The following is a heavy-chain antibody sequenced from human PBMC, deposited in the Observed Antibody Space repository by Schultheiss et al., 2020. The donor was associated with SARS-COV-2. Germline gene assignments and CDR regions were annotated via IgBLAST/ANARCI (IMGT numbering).Heavy chain of an antibody. D-gene: IGHD6-13*01. Sequence: SETLSLTCAVYGGSFSGYYWSWIRQPPGKGLEWIGYIYYSGSTNYNPSLKSRVTISVDTSKNQFSLKLSSVTAADTAVYYCARWGRIAAAGFDYWGQGTLVTVSS. CDR1: GGSFSGYY. CDR2: IYYSGST. CDR3: ARWGRIAAAGFDY. V-gene: IGHV4-59*12. J-gene: IGHJ4*02.